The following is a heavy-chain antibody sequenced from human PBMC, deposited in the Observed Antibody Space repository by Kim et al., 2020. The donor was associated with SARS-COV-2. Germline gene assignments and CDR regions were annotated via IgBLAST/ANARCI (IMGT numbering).Heavy chain of an antibody. V-gene: IGHV3-33*01. Sequence: YAKPVKGRFTISRDNSKSTLYLQMNSLRVEDTAVYYCVREITVTTEFFFDNWGQGTLVTVSS. D-gene: IGHD4-17*01. CDR3: VREITVTTEFFFDN. J-gene: IGHJ4*02.